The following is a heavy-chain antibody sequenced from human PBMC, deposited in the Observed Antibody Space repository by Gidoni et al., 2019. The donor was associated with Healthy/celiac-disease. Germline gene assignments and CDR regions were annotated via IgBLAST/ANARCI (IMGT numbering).Heavy chain of an antibody. J-gene: IGHJ5*02. Sequence: QVQLVQAGAEVKKPGASVKVSCTASVYTFTSHGISWVRQAPGQGLEWMGWISAYNGSTNYAQKLQGRVTMTTDTSTSTAYMELRSLGSDDTAVVYCARHAERVGGWFDPWGQGTLVTVSS. V-gene: IGHV1-18*01. D-gene: IGHD1-26*01. CDR2: ISAYNGST. CDR3: ARHAERVGGWFDP. CDR1: VYTFTSHG.